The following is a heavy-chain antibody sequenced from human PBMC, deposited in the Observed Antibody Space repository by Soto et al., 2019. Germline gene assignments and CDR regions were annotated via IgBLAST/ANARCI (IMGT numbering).Heavy chain of an antibody. J-gene: IGHJ4*02. D-gene: IGHD3-10*01. CDR2: IYYSGST. Sequence: KSSETLSLTCTVSGGSISSGDYYWSWIRQPPGKGLEWIGYIYYSGSTYYNPSLKSRVTISVDTSKNQFSLKLSSVTAADTAVYYCARRLLLWFGEAARDYFDYWGQGTLVT. CDR1: GGSISSGDYY. V-gene: IGHV4-30-4*01. CDR3: ARRLLLWFGEAARDYFDY.